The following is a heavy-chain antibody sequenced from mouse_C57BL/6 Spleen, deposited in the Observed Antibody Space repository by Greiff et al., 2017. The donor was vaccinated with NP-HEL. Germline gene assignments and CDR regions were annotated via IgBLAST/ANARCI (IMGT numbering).Heavy chain of an antibody. D-gene: IGHD1-1*01. Sequence: QVQLQQPGTDLVKPGASVKLSCKASGYTFTSYWMHWVKQRPGQGLEWIGNINPSNGGTNYNEKFKSKATLTVDKSSSTAYMQLSSLTSEDSAVYYGARLRDYGSSSYYLDYWGQGTTLTVSS. J-gene: IGHJ2*01. CDR1: GYTFTSYW. CDR2: INPSNGGT. V-gene: IGHV1-53*01. CDR3: ARLRDYGSSSYYLDY.